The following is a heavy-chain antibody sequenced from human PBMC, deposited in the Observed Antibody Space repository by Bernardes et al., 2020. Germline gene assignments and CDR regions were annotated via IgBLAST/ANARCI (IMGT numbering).Heavy chain of an antibody. Sequence: ETLSLTCTVSGGSISSSSYYWGWIRQPPGKGLEWIGSIYYSGSTYYNPSLKSRVTISVDTSKNQFSLKLSSVTAADTAVYYCAATSNWLVDYWGQGTLVTVSS. CDR3: AATSNWLVDY. D-gene: IGHD5-12*01. CDR1: GGSISSSSYY. CDR2: IYYSGST. V-gene: IGHV4-39*01. J-gene: IGHJ4*02.